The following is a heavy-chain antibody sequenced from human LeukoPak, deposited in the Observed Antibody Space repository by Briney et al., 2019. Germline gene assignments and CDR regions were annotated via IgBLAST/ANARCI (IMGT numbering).Heavy chain of an antibody. J-gene: IGHJ4*02. CDR2: IYSGGTT. CDR3: ARGMIMMIMAPGY. CDR1: GFIVSGYY. Sequence: QPGGSLRLSCAASGFIVSGYYMTWVRQAPGKGLEWVSIIYSGGTTYYADSVRGRFTISRDSSKNTLYLQMNSLRAEDTAVYYCARGMIMMIMAPGYWGQGTLVTVSS. V-gene: IGHV3-53*01. D-gene: IGHD2-8*01.